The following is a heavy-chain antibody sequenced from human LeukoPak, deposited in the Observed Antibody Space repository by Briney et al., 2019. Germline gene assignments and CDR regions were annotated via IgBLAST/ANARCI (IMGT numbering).Heavy chain of an antibody. CDR1: GGSFSGYY. CDR2: INHSGST. CDR3: VRASGIAVAGTGAGIVNY. V-gene: IGHV4-34*01. D-gene: IGHD6-19*01. J-gene: IGHJ4*02. Sequence: PSETLSLTCAVYGGSFSGYYWSWIRQPPGKGLEWIGEINHSGSTNYNPSLKSRVTISVDTSRNQFSLKLSSVTAADTAVYYCVRASGIAVAGTGAGIVNYWGQGTLVTVSS.